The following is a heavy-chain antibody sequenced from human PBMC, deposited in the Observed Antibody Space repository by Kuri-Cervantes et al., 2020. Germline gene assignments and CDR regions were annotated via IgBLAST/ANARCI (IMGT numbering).Heavy chain of an antibody. D-gene: IGHD3-9*01. CDR3: ARVSHYDILTGYSRFCGMDF. CDR1: GYTSSGYY. CDR2: INPDSGGT. Sequence: ASSLVFCCAAGYTSSGYYMHGWRQAPRQGLEWMGWINPDSGGTNYAQKFQGRVTMTRDTSISKNYMELSRLRTDDTAVYYCARVSHYDILTGYSRFCGMDFWGQGTTVTVSS. V-gene: IGHV1-2*02. J-gene: IGHJ6*02.